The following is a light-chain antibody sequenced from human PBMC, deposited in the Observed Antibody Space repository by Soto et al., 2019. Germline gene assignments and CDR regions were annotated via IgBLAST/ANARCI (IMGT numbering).Light chain of an antibody. CDR2: DAS. CDR1: QSVSSY. V-gene: IGKV3-11*01. J-gene: IGKJ5*01. CDR3: QQRSNWPPIT. Sequence: EIVLTQSPATLSLSPGETATLSCRASQSVSSYLAWYQQKPGQAPRLLIYDASNRATGIPARFSGSGSGTDFTPTISSLEPEDFAVYYCQQRSNWPPITFGQGTRLEIK.